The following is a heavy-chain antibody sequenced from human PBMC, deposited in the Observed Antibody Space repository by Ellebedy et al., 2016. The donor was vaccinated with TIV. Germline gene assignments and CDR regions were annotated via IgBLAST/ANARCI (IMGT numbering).Heavy chain of an antibody. V-gene: IGHV3-13*01. Sequence: PGGSLRLSCATSGFTFRTRDMYWVRQSRGKGLEWVAASGSACDSYYADSVKGRFTISRDNAKNTLYLQMNSLRAEDTAVYFCSTLVTVTSSMSPFDYWGQGTLVTVSS. CDR3: STLVTVTSSMSPFDY. CDR2: SGSACDS. D-gene: IGHD4-17*01. J-gene: IGHJ4*02. CDR1: GFTFRTRD.